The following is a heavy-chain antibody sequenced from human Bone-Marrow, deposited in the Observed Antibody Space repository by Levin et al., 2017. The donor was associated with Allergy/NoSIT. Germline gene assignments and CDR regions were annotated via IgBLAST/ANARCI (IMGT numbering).Heavy chain of an antibody. V-gene: IGHV3-21*01. J-gene: IGHJ6*03. CDR1: GFTFSSYS. CDR3: ARDPPGYYYMDV. CDR2: ISSSSSYI. Sequence: KSGGSLRLSCAASGFTFSSYSMNWVRQAPGKGLEWVSSISSSSSYIYYADSVKGRFTISRDNAKNSLYLQMNSLRAEDTAVYYCARDPPGYYYMDVWGKGTTVTVSS.